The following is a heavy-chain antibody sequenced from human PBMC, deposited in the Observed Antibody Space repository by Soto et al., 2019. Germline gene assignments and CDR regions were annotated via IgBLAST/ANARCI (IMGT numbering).Heavy chain of an antibody. CDR2: ISAYNGHT. Sequence: QVQLVQSGAEVKKPGASVKVSCKASGYTFTSYGISWVRQAPGQGLEWMGWISAYNGHTNYAQKLQGRVTMTTDTSTSTAYMELRSLRSDDTAVYYCARATPIGYSSSWYIGVDDYWGQGTLVTVSS. V-gene: IGHV1-18*01. J-gene: IGHJ4*02. D-gene: IGHD6-13*01. CDR1: GYTFTSYG. CDR3: ARATPIGYSSSWYIGVDDY.